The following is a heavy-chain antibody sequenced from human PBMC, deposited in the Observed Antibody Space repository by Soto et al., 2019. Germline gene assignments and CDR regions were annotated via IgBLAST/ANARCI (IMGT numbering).Heavy chain of an antibody. V-gene: IGHV3-30*03. J-gene: IGHJ4*02. CDR3: ARRLTKTVSALGY. CDR1: GLTFNTYG. D-gene: IGHD2-8*01. Sequence: PGGSLRLSCAASGLTFNTYGMHWVRQAPGKGLEWVAVISENGVNKYSAESVRGRFVISRDNSKNTVELEMNSLRPEDTAIYFCARRLTKTVSALGYWGQGTLVTVSS. CDR2: ISENGVNK.